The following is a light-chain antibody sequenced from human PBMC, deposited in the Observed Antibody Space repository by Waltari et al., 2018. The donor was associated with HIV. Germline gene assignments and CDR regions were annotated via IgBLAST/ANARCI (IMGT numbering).Light chain of an antibody. Sequence: QSALTQPASVSGSPGPSLTIPCTRPSRHVGGYNHVSWYQPHPGKAPKLMIYEVSYRPSGVSNRFSGSKSGNTASLTISGLQAEDEADYYCSSYTSTSTVFGGGTKLTVL. CDR2: EVS. CDR1: SRHVGGYNH. CDR3: SSYTSTSTV. J-gene: IGLJ3*02. V-gene: IGLV2-14*01.